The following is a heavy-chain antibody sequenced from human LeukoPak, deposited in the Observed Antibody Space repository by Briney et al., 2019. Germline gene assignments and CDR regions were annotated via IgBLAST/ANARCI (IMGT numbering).Heavy chain of an antibody. V-gene: IGHV3-53*01. J-gene: IGHJ3*02. CDR1: GFTFSSYG. D-gene: IGHD3-10*01. CDR2: IYSGGST. CDR3: ARDHVGEDSGAFDI. Sequence: GGSLRLSCAASGFTFSSYGMSWVRQAPGKGLEWVSIIYSGGSTYYADSVKGRFTISGDNSKNTLYLQMNSLRAEDTAVYYCARDHVGEDSGAFDIWGQGTMVTVSS.